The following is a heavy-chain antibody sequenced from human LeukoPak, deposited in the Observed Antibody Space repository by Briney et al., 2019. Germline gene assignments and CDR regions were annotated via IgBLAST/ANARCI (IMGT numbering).Heavy chain of an antibody. CDR3: ARDPLYSSSSSHWFDP. D-gene: IGHD6-13*01. CDR1: GGSISSSGYY. Sequence: SETLSLTCTVSGGSISSSGYYWGWVRQPPGKELEWIGSIYYSGSSHYNPSLKSRVSMSRDTAKNQFSLKLSSVTAADTAVYYCARDPLYSSSSSHWFDPWGQGTLVTVSS. V-gene: IGHV4-39*07. J-gene: IGHJ5*02. CDR2: IYYSGSS.